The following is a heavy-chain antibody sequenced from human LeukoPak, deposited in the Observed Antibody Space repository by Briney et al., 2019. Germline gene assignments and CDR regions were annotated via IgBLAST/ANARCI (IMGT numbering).Heavy chain of an antibody. CDR2: LSDYT. D-gene: IGHD5-24*01. V-gene: IGHV3-23*01. J-gene: IGHJ4*02. Sequence: GGSLRLSCAASGFAFSSYALSWVRQAPGKGLEWLSTLSDYTYYADSVKGRFTISRHSSKNTLYLEMDSLKPEDTAVYFCARDSRDGYYYVGTDSWGQGTLVTVSS. CDR1: GFAFSSYA. CDR3: ARDSRDGYYYVGTDS.